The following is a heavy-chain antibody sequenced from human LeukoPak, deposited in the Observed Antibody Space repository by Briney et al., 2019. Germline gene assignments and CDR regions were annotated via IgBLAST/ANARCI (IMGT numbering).Heavy chain of an antibody. CDR2: INHSGST. J-gene: IGHJ4*02. CDR3: ARGRYYDSSGHFDY. CDR1: GGSFSGYY. D-gene: IGHD3-22*01. Sequence: SETLSLTRAVYGGSFSGYYWSWIRQPPGKGLEWIGEINHSGSTNYNPSLKSRVTISVDTSKNQFSLKLSSVTAADTAVYYCARGRYYDSSGHFDYWGQGTLVTVSS. V-gene: IGHV4-34*01.